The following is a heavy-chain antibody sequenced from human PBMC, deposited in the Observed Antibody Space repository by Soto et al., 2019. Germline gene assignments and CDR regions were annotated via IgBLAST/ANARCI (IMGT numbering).Heavy chain of an antibody. D-gene: IGHD1-1*01. J-gene: IGHJ2*01. CDR3: ARVAQEAGNAWHFDL. CDR2: INAGNGNT. V-gene: IGHV1-3*01. CDR1: GYTFTSYA. Sequence: ASVKVSCKASGYTFTSYAMHWVRQAPGQRLEWMGWINAGNGNTKYSQKFQGRVTITRDTSASTAYMELSSLRSEDTAVYYCARVAQEAGNAWHFDLWGRGTLVTVSS.